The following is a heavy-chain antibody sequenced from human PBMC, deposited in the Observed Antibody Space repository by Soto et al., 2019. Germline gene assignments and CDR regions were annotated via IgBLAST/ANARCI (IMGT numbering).Heavy chain of an antibody. CDR1: GYTFTGYY. J-gene: IGHJ5*02. CDR3: ARADYDILTGYPGWFDP. D-gene: IGHD3-9*01. Sequence: ASVKVSCKASGYTFTGYYMHWVRQAPGQGLERMGWINPNSGGTNYAQKFQGWVTMTRDTSISTAYMELSRLRSDDTAVYYCARADYDILTGYPGWFDPWGQGTLVTVSS. V-gene: IGHV1-2*04. CDR2: INPNSGGT.